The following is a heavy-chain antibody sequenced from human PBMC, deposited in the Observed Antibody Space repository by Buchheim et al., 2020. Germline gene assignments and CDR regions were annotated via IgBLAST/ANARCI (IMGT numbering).Heavy chain of an antibody. CDR1: GYTFTTYY. V-gene: IGHV1-46*01. CDR3: ARESPRTMYFDY. J-gene: IGHJ4*02. Sequence: QVQLVQSGAEVKNPGASVKVSCEASGYTFTTYYIHWVRQAPGQGLEWMGIIKLDGGGTTYAQKFQGRVTVTSDTSTSTVYMELRGLRTEDTAVYYCARESPRTMYFDYWGQGTL. D-gene: IGHD1-1*01. CDR2: IKLDGGGT.